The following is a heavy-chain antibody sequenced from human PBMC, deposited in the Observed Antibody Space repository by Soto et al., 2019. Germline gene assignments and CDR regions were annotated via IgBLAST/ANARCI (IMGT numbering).Heavy chain of an antibody. J-gene: IGHJ5*02. CDR3: ARSLPNIVVVPAAIGTSWFDP. V-gene: IGHV1-2*04. D-gene: IGHD2-2*01. CDR1: GYTFTSYD. CDR2: MNPNSGDT. Sequence: ASVKVSCKASGYTFTSYDINWVRQATGQGREWMGWMNPNSGDTNYAQKFQGWVTMTRDTSISTAYMELSRLRSDDTAVYYCARSLPNIVVVPAAIGTSWFDPWGQGTLVTVSS.